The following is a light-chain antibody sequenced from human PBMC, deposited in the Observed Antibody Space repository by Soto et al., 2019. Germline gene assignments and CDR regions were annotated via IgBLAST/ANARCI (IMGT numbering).Light chain of an antibody. CDR1: QSISSW. V-gene: IGKV1-5*03. J-gene: IGKJ1*01. Sequence: DIQITPSPSTLSASVGDRVTITCRASQSISSWLAWYQQKPGKAPKLLIYKASSLESGVPSRFSGSGSGTEFTLTISRLQTDDFATYYCQQYNSYSWTVGQGTKGDI. CDR3: QQYNSYSWT. CDR2: KAS.